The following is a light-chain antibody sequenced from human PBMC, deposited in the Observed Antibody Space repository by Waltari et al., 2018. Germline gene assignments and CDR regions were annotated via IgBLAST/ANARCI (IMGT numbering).Light chain of an antibody. V-gene: IGKV1-5*03. Sequence: GRQSNRNWVAWDQQRPGKAPNLLVYKSYTLESGVPSRFSGSGSGTEFTLTISSLQPEDFATYYCQQYNSYSLLSFGGGTKVEIK. CDR2: KSY. J-gene: IGKJ4*01. CDR1: QSNRNW. CDR3: QQYNSYSLLS.